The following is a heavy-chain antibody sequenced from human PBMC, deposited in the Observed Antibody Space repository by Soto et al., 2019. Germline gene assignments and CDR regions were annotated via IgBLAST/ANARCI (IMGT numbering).Heavy chain of an antibody. J-gene: IGHJ4*02. CDR1: GGSISSYY. Sequence: SETLSLTCTVSGGSISSYYWSWIGQPPGKRLEWIGYIYYSGSTNYNPSLKSRVTISVDTSKNQFSLKLSSVTAADTAVYYCARGKYSGYDSYYYDSSGYSSPFDYWGQGTLDTVSS. CDR3: ARGKYSGYDSYYYDSSGYSSPFDY. V-gene: IGHV4-59*01. D-gene: IGHD3-22*01. CDR2: IYYSGST.